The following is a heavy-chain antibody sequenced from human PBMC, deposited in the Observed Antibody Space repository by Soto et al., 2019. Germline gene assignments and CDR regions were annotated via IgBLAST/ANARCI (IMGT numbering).Heavy chain of an antibody. Sequence: QVQLQESGPGLVKPSQTLSLTCTVSGGSISSGNHYWSWIRQPPGKGLEWIGYVYYSGDTHYNPSLKSRVTMSVDTSKNQFSLELTSVTAADTAVYYCAREGYDAFDIWGQGTMVTVST. D-gene: IGHD3-22*01. CDR3: AREGYDAFDI. CDR1: GGSISSGNHY. CDR2: VYYSGDT. J-gene: IGHJ3*02. V-gene: IGHV4-30-4*01.